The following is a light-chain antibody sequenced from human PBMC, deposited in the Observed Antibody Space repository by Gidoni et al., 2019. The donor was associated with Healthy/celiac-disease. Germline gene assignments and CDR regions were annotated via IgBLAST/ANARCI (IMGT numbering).Light chain of an antibody. V-gene: IGKV1-39*01. J-gene: IGKJ4*01. CDR3: QQSYSTPHT. CDR2: AAS. Sequence: IQKIPSPSSLSASVGDRVTITCRASQSISSYLNWYQQKPGKAPKLLIYAASSLQSGVPSRFSGSGSGTDFTLTISSLQPEDFATYYCQQSYSTPHTFGEGTKVEIK. CDR1: QSISSY.